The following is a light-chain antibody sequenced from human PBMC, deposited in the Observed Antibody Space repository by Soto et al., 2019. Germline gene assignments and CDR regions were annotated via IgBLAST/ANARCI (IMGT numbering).Light chain of an antibody. CDR1: QSLVHSDGHTY. Sequence: DVVMTQSPLSLPVTLGQPTSISCRSSQSLVHSDGHTYLNWFQQRPGQSPRRLIYEISKRDSGVRARFIGTGSGTYFSLEIRMVEADDVGIYYWMQATHWPLTFGGGTKVEIK. CDR3: MQATHWPLT. CDR2: EIS. V-gene: IGKV2-30*02. J-gene: IGKJ4*01.